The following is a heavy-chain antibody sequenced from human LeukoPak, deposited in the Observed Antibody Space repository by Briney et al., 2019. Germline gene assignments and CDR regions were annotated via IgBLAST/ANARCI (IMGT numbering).Heavy chain of an antibody. CDR1: GGSINSYY. CDR3: ARLVVVPAAIIYYYYGMDV. D-gene: IGHD2-2*02. Sequence: SETLSLTCTVSGGSINSYYWSWIRQPPGKGLEWIGEINHSGSTNYNPSLKSRVTISVDTSKNQFSLKLSSVTAADTAVYYCARLVVVPAAIIYYYYGMDVWGQGTTVTVSS. CDR2: INHSGST. J-gene: IGHJ6*02. V-gene: IGHV4-34*01.